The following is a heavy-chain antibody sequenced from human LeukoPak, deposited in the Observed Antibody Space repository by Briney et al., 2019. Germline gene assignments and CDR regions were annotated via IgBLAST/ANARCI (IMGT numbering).Heavy chain of an antibody. CDR1: GFTFSSYW. Sequence: GGSRRLSCAASGFTFSSYWMSWVRQAPGKGLEWVANIKQDGSEKYYVDSVKGRFTISRDNAKNPLYLQMNSLRAEDTAVYYCASRRFLEWLSSPFDYWGQGTLVTVSS. CDR3: ASRRFLEWLSSPFDY. J-gene: IGHJ4*02. D-gene: IGHD3-3*01. CDR2: IKQDGSEK. V-gene: IGHV3-7*01.